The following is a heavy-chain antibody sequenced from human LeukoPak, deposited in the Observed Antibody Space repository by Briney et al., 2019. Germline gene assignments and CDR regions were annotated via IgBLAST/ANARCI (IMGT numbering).Heavy chain of an antibody. Sequence: SETLSLTCTVSGGSISSGSYYWSWLRQPAGRGLGWMRRIYTRGSTNYNASLKHRVTISVDTSKNQFSLKLSSVTAADTSVYYCARAVVSLSAFDIWGQGTMVTVSS. CDR1: GGSISSGSYY. D-gene: IGHD4-23*01. J-gene: IGHJ3*02. CDR3: ARAVVSLSAFDI. V-gene: IGHV4-61*02. CDR2: IYTRGST.